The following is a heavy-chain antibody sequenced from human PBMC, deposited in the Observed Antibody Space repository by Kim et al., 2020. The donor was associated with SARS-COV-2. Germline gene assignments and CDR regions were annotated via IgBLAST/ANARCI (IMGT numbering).Heavy chain of an antibody. V-gene: IGHV3-23*01. J-gene: IGHJ6*02. D-gene: IGHD2-2*02. CDR2: INTGSAGT. CDR1: GFTFTNYA. Sequence: GGSLRLSCAASGFTFTNYAMTWVRQAPGKGLQWVSSINTGSAGTYYADSVKGRFTISRDDSKNMLYLQMNSLRAEDTAVYYCAKLEGFYCNTPMGVWGLG. CDR3: AKLEGFYCNTPMGV.